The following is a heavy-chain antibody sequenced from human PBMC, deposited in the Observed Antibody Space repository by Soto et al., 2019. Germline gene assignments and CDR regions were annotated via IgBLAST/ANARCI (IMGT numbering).Heavy chain of an antibody. J-gene: IGHJ5*02. CDR2: IYHSGST. CDR1: GGSISSGGYS. Sequence: SETLSLTCAVSGGSISSGGYSWSWIRQPLGKGLEWIGYIYHSGSTYYNPSLKSRVTISVDRSKNQFSLKLNSMTAADTAVYYCARVPTPWGQGTLVTVSS. CDR3: ARVPTP. V-gene: IGHV4-30-2*01.